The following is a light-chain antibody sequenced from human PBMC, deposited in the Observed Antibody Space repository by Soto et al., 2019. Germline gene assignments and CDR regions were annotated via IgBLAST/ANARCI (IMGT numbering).Light chain of an antibody. J-gene: IGKJ1*01. CDR2: DAR. Sequence: ILMTQSPATLSVSPGEKATLSCRASQSVSSNLAWYQQKPGHAPRLLIYDARTRATCCPARFSGSGSGTEFTLTISSLQSEDCAVYYCHQYNNWPPWTFGQGTPVELK. V-gene: IGKV3-15*01. CDR1: QSVSSN. CDR3: HQYNNWPPWT.